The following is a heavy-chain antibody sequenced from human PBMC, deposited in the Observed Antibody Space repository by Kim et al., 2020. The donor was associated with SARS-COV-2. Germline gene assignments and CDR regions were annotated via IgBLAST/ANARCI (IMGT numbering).Heavy chain of an antibody. Sequence: GGSLRLSCAASGFTFSNYAMHWVRQAPGKGLEWVAVIAHDANRENYADAVRGRFRFSRDNSKNTLYLQMNSLRHEDTAVYYCARVFTSGSYFFPFDYWGQGTLVTVAS. V-gene: IGHV3-30*04. CDR1: GFTFSNYA. J-gene: IGHJ4*02. D-gene: IGHD3-10*01. CDR2: IAHDANRE. CDR3: ARVFTSGSYFFPFDY.